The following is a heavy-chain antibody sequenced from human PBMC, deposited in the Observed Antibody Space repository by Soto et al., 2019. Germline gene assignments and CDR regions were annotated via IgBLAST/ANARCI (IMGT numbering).Heavy chain of an antibody. CDR2: IYFDGAT. CDR1: GDSISRTRYY. J-gene: IGHJ3*02. V-gene: IGHV4-39*01. D-gene: IGHD3-10*01. CDR3: ARRYGGAFDI. Sequence: SETLSLTCTVSGDSISRTRYYWVWIRQTPGRGLEWIGNIYFDGATNYNPSLKSRVTLSVDTSKNQFSLKLSSVTAADTAVYYCARRYGGAFDIWGQGTMVTVSS.